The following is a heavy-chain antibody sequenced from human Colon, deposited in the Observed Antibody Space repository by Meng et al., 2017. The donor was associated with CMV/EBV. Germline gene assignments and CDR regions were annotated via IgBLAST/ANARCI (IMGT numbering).Heavy chain of an antibody. CDR2: VFHSGST. Sequence: GSLRLSCTASGGSITNYHWAWFRQSPGKGLEWIGYVFHSGSTKYGPSLKSRVTISVDTSKNQFSLNLNSVTPADTAVYYCARRSVSGPPGSFFDPWGQGTLVTVSS. CDR1: GGSITNYH. V-gene: IGHV4-59*01. CDR3: ARRSVSGPPGSFFDP. J-gene: IGHJ5*02. D-gene: IGHD3-10*01.